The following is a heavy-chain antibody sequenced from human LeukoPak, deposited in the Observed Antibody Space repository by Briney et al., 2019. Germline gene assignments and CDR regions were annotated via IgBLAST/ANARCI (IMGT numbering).Heavy chain of an antibody. Sequence: SETLSLTCTVSGGSISSYYWSWIRQPPGKGLEWIGYIYYSGSTNYNPSLKSRVTISVDTSKNQFSLKLSSVTAADTAVYYCASSRSTGIVGGAWGQGTQVTVSS. CDR1: GGSISSYY. D-gene: IGHD3-22*01. V-gene: IGHV4-59*08. CDR2: IYYSGST. J-gene: IGHJ4*02. CDR3: ASSRSTGIVGGA.